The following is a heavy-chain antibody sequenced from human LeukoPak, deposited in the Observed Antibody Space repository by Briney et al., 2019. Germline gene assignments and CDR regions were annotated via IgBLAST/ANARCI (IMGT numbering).Heavy chain of an antibody. CDR3: AKVLTGYYYYYYGMDV. J-gene: IGHJ6*02. CDR2: ISGSGGST. V-gene: IGHV3-23*01. D-gene: IGHD3-9*01. CDR1: GFTFSSYA. Sequence: GSLRLSCAASGFTFSSYAMSWVRQAPGKGLEWVSAISGSGGSTYYADSVKGRFTISRDNSKNTLCLQMNSLRAEDTAVYYCAKVLTGYYYYYYGMDVWGQGTTVTVSS.